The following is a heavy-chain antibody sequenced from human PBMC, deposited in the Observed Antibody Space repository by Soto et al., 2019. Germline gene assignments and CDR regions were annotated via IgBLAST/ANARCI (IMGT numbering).Heavy chain of an antibody. Sequence: QVQLVQSGAEVKKPGASVKVSCKASGYTFTDYYIHWVRQTPGQGLEWMGRINPDGGGTKYAQKFQGRVTMTTDTSIQTAFMEVNRLTSEDTATFYCARDLDGYTHFESWGQGTLIIVSS. J-gene: IGHJ5*01. CDR3: ARDLDGYTHFES. CDR2: INPDGGGT. CDR1: GYTFTDYY. V-gene: IGHV1-2*02. D-gene: IGHD1-1*01.